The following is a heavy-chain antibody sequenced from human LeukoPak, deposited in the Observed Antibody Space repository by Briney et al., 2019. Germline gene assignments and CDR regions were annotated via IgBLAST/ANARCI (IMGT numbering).Heavy chain of an antibody. D-gene: IGHD3-3*01. Sequence: SETLSLTCTVSGGSISSGDYYWSWIRQPPGKGLEWIGYIYYSGSTYYNPSPKSRVTISVDTSKNQFSLKLSSVTAADTAVYYCARGILEWLFWTGPIDYWGQGTLVTVSS. CDR2: IYYSGST. CDR1: GGSISSGDYY. CDR3: ARGILEWLFWTGPIDY. J-gene: IGHJ4*02. V-gene: IGHV4-30-4*08.